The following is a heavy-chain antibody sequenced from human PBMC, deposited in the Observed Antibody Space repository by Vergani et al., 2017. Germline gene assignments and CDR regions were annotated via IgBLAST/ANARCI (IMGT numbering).Heavy chain of an antibody. CDR3: ARTLSDSLGYYLDY. CDR2: IDWEDDT. CDR1: GFSLTPYGMR. J-gene: IGHJ4*02. D-gene: IGHD3-22*01. Sequence: QVTLKESGPALVKPTQTLTLTCTFSGFSLTPYGMRVSWIRQPPGKALEWLERIDWEDDTYHRTSLRTRLPTSKDTFKNQVALTMSNRDPVDTATYYGARTLSDSLGYYLDYWGQGTHVTVSS. V-gene: IGHV2-70*04.